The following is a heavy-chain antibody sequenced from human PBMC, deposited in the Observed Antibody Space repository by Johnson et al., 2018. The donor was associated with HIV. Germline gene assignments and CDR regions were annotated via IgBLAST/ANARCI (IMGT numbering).Heavy chain of an antibody. CDR3: ARERGGSLDI. J-gene: IGHJ3*02. CDR1: GFTFSSFP. CDR2: ISYDGSIN. Sequence: QVQLVESGGGLVQPGGSLRLSCAASGFTFSSFPMHWVRQAPGKGLEWVTLISYDGSINYYADSVKGRFTISRDNFENTFYLQMNSLRAYDPALYYCARERGGSLDIWGQGTMVTVSS. V-gene: IGHV3-30*04.